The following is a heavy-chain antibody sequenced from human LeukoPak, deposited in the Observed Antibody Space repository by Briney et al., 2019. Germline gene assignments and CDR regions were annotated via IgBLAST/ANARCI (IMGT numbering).Heavy chain of an antibody. V-gene: IGHV4-59*12. CDR3: ARSAYCGGDCYGYFDY. Sequence: PSETLSLTCTVSGGSISSYYWSWIRQPPGKGLEWIGHIYYSGSTYHNPSLKSRVTISVDTSKNQFSLKLSSVTAADTAVYYCARSAYCGGDCYGYFDYWGQGTLVTVSS. CDR1: GGSISSYY. D-gene: IGHD2-21*02. CDR2: IYYSGST. J-gene: IGHJ4*02.